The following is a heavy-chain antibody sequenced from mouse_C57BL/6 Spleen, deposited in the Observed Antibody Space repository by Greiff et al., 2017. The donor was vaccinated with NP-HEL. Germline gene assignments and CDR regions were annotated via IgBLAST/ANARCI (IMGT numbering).Heavy chain of an antibody. V-gene: IGHV1-52*01. D-gene: IGHD2-3*01. Sequence: QVQLQQPGAELVRPGSSVKLSCKASGYTFTSYWMHWVKQRPIQGLEWIGNIDPSDSETHYNQKFKDKATLTADKSSSTAYMQLSSLTSEDSAVYYCARGEDGYPLYAMDYWGQGTSVTVSS. J-gene: IGHJ4*01. CDR1: GYTFTSYW. CDR3: ARGEDGYPLYAMDY. CDR2: IDPSDSET.